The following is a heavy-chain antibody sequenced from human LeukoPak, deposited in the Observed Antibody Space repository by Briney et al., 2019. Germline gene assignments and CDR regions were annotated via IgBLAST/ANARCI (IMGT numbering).Heavy chain of an antibody. Sequence: GRSLRLYCAASGFTFSMHAMHWVRQAPGKGLEWVALVWDEGSDKFYVDSVKGRFTISRDDTQNTLSLQIDSLRAEDTAVYYCATWDYDYVWGTYRLGEALDVWGQGTMVTVSS. J-gene: IGHJ3*01. CDR1: GFTFSMHA. CDR3: ATWDYDYVWGTYRLGEALDV. CDR2: VWDEGSDK. V-gene: IGHV3-33*08. D-gene: IGHD3-16*02.